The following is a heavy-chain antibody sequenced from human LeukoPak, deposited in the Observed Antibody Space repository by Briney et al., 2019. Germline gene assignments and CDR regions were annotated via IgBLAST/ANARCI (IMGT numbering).Heavy chain of an antibody. Sequence: SETLSLTCAVYGGSFSGYYWSWIRQPPGKGLEWIGEINHSGSTNYNPSLKSRVTISVDTSKNQFSLKLSSVTAADTAVYYCARGSYYGSGSYYKPRGFDPWGQGTLATVSS. V-gene: IGHV4-34*01. CDR1: GGSFSGYY. CDR2: INHSGST. CDR3: ARGSYYGSGSYYKPRGFDP. J-gene: IGHJ5*02. D-gene: IGHD3-10*01.